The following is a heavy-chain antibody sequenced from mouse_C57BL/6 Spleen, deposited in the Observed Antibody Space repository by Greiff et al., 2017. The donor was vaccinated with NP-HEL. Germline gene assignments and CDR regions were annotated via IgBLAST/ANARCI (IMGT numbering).Heavy chain of an antibody. V-gene: IGHV1-52*01. D-gene: IGHD1-1*01. Sequence: QVQLKQPGAELVRPGSSVKLSCKASGYTFTSYWMHWVKQRPIQGLEWIGNIDPSDSETHYNQKFKDKATLTVDKSSSTAYMQLSSLTSEDSAVYYCARGPELPWFAYWGQGTLVTVSA. J-gene: IGHJ3*01. CDR2: IDPSDSET. CDR1: GYTFTSYW. CDR3: ARGPELPWFAY.